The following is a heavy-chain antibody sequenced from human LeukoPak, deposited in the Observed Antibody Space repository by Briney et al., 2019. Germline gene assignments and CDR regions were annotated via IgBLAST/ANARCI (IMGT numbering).Heavy chain of an antibody. D-gene: IGHD6-13*01. CDR3: AKVGPIKQQLVRQYNWFDP. V-gene: IGHV3-23*01. J-gene: IGHJ5*02. Sequence: GGSLRLSCAASGFTFSSYAMSWVRQAPGKGLEWVSAISGSGGSTYYADSVKGRFTISRDNSKNTLYLQMNSLRAEDTAVYYCAKVGPIKQQLVRQYNWFDPWGQGTLVTVSS. CDR1: GFTFSSYA. CDR2: ISGSGGST.